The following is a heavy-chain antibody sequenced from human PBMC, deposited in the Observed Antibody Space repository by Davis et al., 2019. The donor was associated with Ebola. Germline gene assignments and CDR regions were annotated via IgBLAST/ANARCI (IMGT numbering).Heavy chain of an antibody. J-gene: IGHJ4*02. D-gene: IGHD2-15*01. CDR2: ISSGSSTI. V-gene: IGHV3-48*02. Sequence: PGGSLRLSCAASGFTSSSYSMNWLRQAPGKGLEWVSYISSGSSTIYYADSVKGRFTISRDNAKNSLYLQMNSLRDEDTAVYYCARVGYCSGGRCYGYFDYWGQGTLVTVSS. CDR1: GFTSSSYS. CDR3: ARVGYCSGGRCYGYFDY.